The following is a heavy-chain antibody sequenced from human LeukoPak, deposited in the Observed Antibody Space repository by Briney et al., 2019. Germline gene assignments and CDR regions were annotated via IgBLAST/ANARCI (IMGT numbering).Heavy chain of an antibody. J-gene: IGHJ4*02. CDR2: ITPILGIA. CDR3: ARLEWELPLDY. V-gene: IGHV1-69*02. CDR1: GGTFSSYT. D-gene: IGHD1-26*01. Sequence: GSSVKVSCKASGGTFSSYTISWVRQAPGQGLEWMGRITPILGIANYAQKFQGRVTITADKSTSTAYMELSSLRSEDTAVYYCARLEWELPLDYWGQGTLVTVSS.